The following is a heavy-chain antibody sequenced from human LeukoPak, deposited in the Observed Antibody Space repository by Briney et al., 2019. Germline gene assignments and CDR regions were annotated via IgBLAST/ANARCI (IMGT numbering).Heavy chain of an antibody. Sequence: PGGSLRLSCAASGFTFSSYAMGWVRQAPGKGLEWVSAISGSGGSTYYADFVKGRFTISRDNSKNTLYLQMSSLRAEDTAVYYCAKDLAQQWLIVFDYWGQGTLVTVSS. J-gene: IGHJ4*02. CDR2: ISGSGGST. CDR1: GFTFSSYA. CDR3: AKDLAQQWLIVFDY. V-gene: IGHV3-23*01. D-gene: IGHD6-19*01.